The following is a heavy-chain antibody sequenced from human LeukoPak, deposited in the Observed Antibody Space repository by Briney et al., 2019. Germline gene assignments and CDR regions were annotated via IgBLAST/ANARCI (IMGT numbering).Heavy chain of an antibody. D-gene: IGHD2-21*02. CDR3: ARGAYCGGDCYPYHLDS. Sequence: PGGPLRLSCAASGFTFDDYTMIWVRQAPGKGLEWVACISSADSYIHYADSVKGRFTISRDNAKNSMYLQMSSLRAEDTAVYYCARGAYCGGDCYPYHLDSWGQGTQVIVSS. CDR2: ISSADSYI. CDR1: GFTFDDYT. V-gene: IGHV3-21*01. J-gene: IGHJ4*02.